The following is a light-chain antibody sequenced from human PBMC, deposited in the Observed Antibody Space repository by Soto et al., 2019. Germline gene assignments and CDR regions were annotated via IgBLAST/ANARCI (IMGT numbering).Light chain of an antibody. J-gene: IGKJ3*01. CDR1: QSVSNY. Sequence: EIVLTQSPATLSLSPGERATLSCRASQSVSNYLAWYKQNPGQAPRLLIDDASQMHTGVPARFSGSGSATEHTDTIRSLQPEDFAVYYWQQRIRPWPLTFGPG. V-gene: IGKV3-11*01. CDR3: QQRIRPWPLT. CDR2: DAS.